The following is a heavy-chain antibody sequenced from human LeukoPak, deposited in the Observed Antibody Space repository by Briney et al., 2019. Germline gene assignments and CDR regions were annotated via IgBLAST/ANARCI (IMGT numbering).Heavy chain of an antibody. CDR3: ARRLGSSSDTFAY. CDR2: INHSGST. D-gene: IGHD4-11*01. CDR1: GGSFSGYY. V-gene: IGHV4-34*01. J-gene: IGHJ4*02. Sequence: SETLSLTCAVYGGSFSGYYWSWIRQPPGKGLEWIGEINHSGSTNYNPSLKSRVTISVDTSKNQFSLKLSSVTAADTAVYYCARRLGSSSDTFAYRGQGNLVTVSS.